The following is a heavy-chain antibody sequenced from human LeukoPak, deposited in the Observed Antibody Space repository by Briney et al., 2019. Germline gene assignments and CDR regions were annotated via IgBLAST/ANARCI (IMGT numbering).Heavy chain of an antibody. CDR2: IRYDGSNK. D-gene: IGHD1-1*01. CDR1: GFTFSSYG. Sequence: GGSLRLSCAASGFTFSSYGIHWVRQAPGKGLEWVTFIRYDGSNKYYADSVKGRFTISRDNAKNSLYLQMNSLRAEDTAVYYCARDLEPHYYFDLWGRGTLVTVSS. J-gene: IGHJ2*01. V-gene: IGHV3-30*02. CDR3: ARDLEPHYYFDL.